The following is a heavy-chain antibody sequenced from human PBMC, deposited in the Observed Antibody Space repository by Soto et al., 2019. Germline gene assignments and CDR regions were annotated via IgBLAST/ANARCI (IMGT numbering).Heavy chain of an antibody. CDR1: SGSISSSNW. D-gene: IGHD2-15*01. J-gene: IGHJ4*02. CDR2: IYHSGST. Sequence: QVQLQESGPGLVKPSGTLSLTCAVSSGSISSSNWWSWVRQPPGKGLEWIGEIYHSGSTNYNPSLKSRVAISVDKSKNQFSLKLSSVTAADTAVYYCARTPVVAATVGYFDYWGQGTLVTVSS. V-gene: IGHV4-4*02. CDR3: ARTPVVAATVGYFDY.